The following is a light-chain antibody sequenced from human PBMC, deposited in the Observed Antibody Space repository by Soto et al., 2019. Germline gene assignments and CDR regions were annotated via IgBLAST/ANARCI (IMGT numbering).Light chain of an antibody. CDR1: QAIGTS. CDR3: QHYDNLPPFT. CDR2: GAS. J-gene: IGKJ3*01. Sequence: DIQMTQSPSSLSASVGARVSITCQASQAIGTSLSWFQQKPGRAPKLLIYGASNLETGVSSRFRVSGSGTDFTFTISSLQPEDIATYYCQHYDNLPPFTFGPGTKVDIK. V-gene: IGKV1-33*01.